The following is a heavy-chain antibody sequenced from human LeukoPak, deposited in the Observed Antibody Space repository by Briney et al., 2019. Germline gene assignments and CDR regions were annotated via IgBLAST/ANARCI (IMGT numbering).Heavy chain of an antibody. V-gene: IGHV3-48*01. J-gene: IGHJ6*03. CDR1: GFTFRSYN. CDR3: ARVGYYRYYYYMDV. CDR2: ITGGSTTI. Sequence: GGSLRLSCAASGFTFRSYNMNWVRQAPGKGLEWVSYITGGSTTIYYADSVKGRFTISRDNAKNSLYLQMNSLRAEDTAVYYCARVGYYRYYYYMDVWGKGTTVTVSS. D-gene: IGHD3-10*01.